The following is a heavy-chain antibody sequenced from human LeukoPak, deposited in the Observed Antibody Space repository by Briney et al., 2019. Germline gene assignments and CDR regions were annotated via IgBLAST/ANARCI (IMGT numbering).Heavy chain of an antibody. CDR1: GYTFTSYY. Sequence: GASVKVSCKASGYTFTSYYMHWVRQAPGQGLEWMGIINPSGGSTSYAQKFQGRVTMTRDTSASTVYMELSSLRSEDTAVYYCARDSSGWLPFDYWGQGTLVTVSS. CDR2: INPSGGST. V-gene: IGHV1-46*01. J-gene: IGHJ4*02. D-gene: IGHD6-19*01. CDR3: ARDSSGWLPFDY.